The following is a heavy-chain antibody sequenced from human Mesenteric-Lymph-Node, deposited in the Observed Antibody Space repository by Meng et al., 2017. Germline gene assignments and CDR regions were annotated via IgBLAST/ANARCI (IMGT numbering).Heavy chain of an antibody. CDR3: AREDYSGSYPRIDY. V-gene: IGHV1-2*06. Sequence: ASVKVPCKASGYTFTGYYMHWVRQAPGQGLEWMGRINPNSGGTNYAQKFQGRVTMTRDTSISTAYMELSRLRSDDTAVYYCAREDYSGSYPRIDYWGQGTLVSVSS. CDR2: INPNSGGT. J-gene: IGHJ4*02. CDR1: GYTFTGYY. D-gene: IGHD1-26*01.